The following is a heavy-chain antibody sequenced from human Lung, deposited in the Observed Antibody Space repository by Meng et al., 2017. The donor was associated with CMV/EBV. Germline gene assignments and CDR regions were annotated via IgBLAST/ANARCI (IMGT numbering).Heavy chain of an antibody. CDR2: MNPNSGNT. Sequence: ASVKVSCKASGYTFTSYVINWVRQATGQGLEWMGWMNPNSGNTGDAQKFQGRVTITRNTSISTAYMERSSVRSEDTAVYYCARGLVSSGWWKHYYDGMDVWGQGTTVTVSS. V-gene: IGHV1-8*03. D-gene: IGHD6-19*01. CDR3: ARGLVSSGWWKHYYDGMDV. CDR1: GYTFTSYV. J-gene: IGHJ6*02.